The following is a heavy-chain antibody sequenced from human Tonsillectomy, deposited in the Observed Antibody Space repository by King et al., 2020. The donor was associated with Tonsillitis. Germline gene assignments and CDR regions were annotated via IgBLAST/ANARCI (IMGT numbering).Heavy chain of an antibody. Sequence: VQLVESGGGLVQPGGSLRLSCAASGFTFSRYWMSWVRQAPGKGLEWVANIKQDGSEKYYVDSVKGRFTISRDNAKNSLYLQMNSLRAEDTAVYYCARDEYSGYEKWGQGTLVTVSS. CDR2: IKQDGSEK. J-gene: IGHJ4*02. CDR1: GFTFSRYW. CDR3: ARDEYSGYEK. V-gene: IGHV3-7*01. D-gene: IGHD5-12*01.